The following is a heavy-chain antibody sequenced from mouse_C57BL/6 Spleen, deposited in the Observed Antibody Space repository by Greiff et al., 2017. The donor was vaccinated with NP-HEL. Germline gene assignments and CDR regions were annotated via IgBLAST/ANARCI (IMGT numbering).Heavy chain of an antibody. CDR2: ISGGGGNT. V-gene: IGHV5-9*01. Sequence: DVKLVESGGGLVKPGGSLKLSCAASGFTFSSYTMSWVRQTPEKRLEWVATISGGGGNTYYPDSVKGRFTISRDNAKNTLYLQMSSLRSEDTALYYCARPLITTVVATGGFDYWGQGTTLTVSS. CDR3: ARPLITTVVATGGFDY. D-gene: IGHD1-1*01. CDR1: GFTFSSYT. J-gene: IGHJ2*01.